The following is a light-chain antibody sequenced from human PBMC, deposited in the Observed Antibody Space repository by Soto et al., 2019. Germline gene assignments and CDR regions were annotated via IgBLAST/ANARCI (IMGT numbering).Light chain of an antibody. Sequence: QSVLTQPASVSGSPGQSITISCTGTSSDVGSYNLVSWYQQHPGKAPKLMIYEGSKRPSGVSNRFSGSKSGNTASLTISGLQAEDEADYYCCSCAGSSTHVAFGGGTKVTVL. CDR3: CSCAGSSTHVA. J-gene: IGLJ2*01. CDR2: EGS. CDR1: SSDVGSYNL. V-gene: IGLV2-23*01.